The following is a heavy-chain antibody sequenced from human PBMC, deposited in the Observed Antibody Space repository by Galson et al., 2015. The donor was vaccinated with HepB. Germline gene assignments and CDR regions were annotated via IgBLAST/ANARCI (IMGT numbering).Heavy chain of an antibody. CDR3: ARGLPAADTFFSAAFDI. J-gene: IGHJ3*02. Sequence: QSGAEVKKPGESLKISCKGSGYTFTSNWIGWVRQMPGKGLEWMGIIFPGDSDTRYSPSVQGHVTISADKSISTAYLEWSDLKASDAAMYYCARGLPAADTFFSAAFDIWGQGTMVTVSS. D-gene: IGHD6-13*01. CDR2: IFPGDSDT. V-gene: IGHV5-51*03. CDR1: GYTFTSNW.